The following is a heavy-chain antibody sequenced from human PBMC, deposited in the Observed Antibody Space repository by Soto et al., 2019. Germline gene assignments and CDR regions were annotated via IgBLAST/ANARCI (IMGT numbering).Heavy chain of an antibody. D-gene: IGHD2-2*01. J-gene: IGHJ5*02. Sequence: QVQLVQSGAEVKKPGASVKVSCKASGYTFTSYYIHWVRQAPGQGLEWMGVINPSGGSTSYAQNFQGRGTMTRDTSTSTVYMELSSLRSEDTAVYYCVRESTPTRWFDPWGQGTLVTVSS. V-gene: IGHV1-46*03. CDR2: INPSGGST. CDR1: GYTFTSYY. CDR3: VRESTPTRWFDP.